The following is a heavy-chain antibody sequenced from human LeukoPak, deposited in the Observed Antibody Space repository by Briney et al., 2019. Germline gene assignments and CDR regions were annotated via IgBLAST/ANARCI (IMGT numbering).Heavy chain of an antibody. CDR3: ARTYSSSSSYSDF. Sequence: SETLSLTCTVSGGSISSYYWSWIRQSPGKGLEWIGYIYYSGSTNYNPSLKSRVTISVETSKNQFSLNPTSVTAADTAVYYCARTYSSSSSYSDFWGQGTLVTVSS. CDR1: GGSISSYY. CDR2: IYYSGST. D-gene: IGHD6-6*01. J-gene: IGHJ4*02. V-gene: IGHV4-59*01.